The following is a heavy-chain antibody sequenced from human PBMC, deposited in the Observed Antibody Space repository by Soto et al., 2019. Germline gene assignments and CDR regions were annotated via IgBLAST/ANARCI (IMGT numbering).Heavy chain of an antibody. CDR1: GGSISSGGYY. V-gene: IGHV4-31*02. Sequence: LCGGSISSGGYYWSSIRQHPGKGLEWIGYIYYSGSTYYNPSLKSRVTISVDTSKNQFSLKLSSVTAADTAVYYCAREPKGVATDSWGQGTLVTVSS. J-gene: IGHJ4*02. CDR2: IYYSGST. D-gene: IGHD5-12*01. CDR3: AREPKGVATDS.